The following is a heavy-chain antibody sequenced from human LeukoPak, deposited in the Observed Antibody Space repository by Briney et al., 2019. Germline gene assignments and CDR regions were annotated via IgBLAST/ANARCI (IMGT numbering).Heavy chain of an antibody. Sequence: GGSLRLSCAASGFSVSNSDMNWVRQAPGKGLEWVSGVQRSSSIYYADSVKGRFTISRDNSKNTVDLQMNSLRAEDTAVYFCLSLGGDSVGYGGQETLVTVSS. CDR2: VQRSSSI. CDR3: LSLGGDSVGY. J-gene: IGHJ4*02. V-gene: IGHV3-53*01. CDR1: GFSVSNSD. D-gene: IGHD1-26*01.